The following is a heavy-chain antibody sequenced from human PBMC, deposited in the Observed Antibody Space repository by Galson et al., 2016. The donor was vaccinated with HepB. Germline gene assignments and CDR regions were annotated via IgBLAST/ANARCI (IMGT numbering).Heavy chain of an antibody. D-gene: IGHD3/OR15-3a*01. Sequence: SVKVSCKASGYTFINFGIAWVRQAPGQGLEWMGWINNGNTNYPQKFQGRVTMTTDTSTSTAYMELRSLRSDDTGTYYCARVPPLHHCIDDLCYTEHYWFDPWGQGTLVTVSS. CDR2: INNGNT. CDR3: ARVPPLHHCIDDLCYTEHYWFDP. CDR1: GYTFINFG. V-gene: IGHV1-18*01. J-gene: IGHJ5*02.